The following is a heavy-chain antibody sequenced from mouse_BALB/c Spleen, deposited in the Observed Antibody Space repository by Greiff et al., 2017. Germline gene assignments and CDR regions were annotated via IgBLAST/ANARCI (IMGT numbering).Heavy chain of an antibody. J-gene: IGHJ1*01. CDR3: ARGDYRYDAGYWYFDV. CDR1: GYSITSDYA. Sequence: EVQLQESGPGLVKPSQSLSLTCTVTGYSITSDYAWNWIRQFPGNKLEWMGYISYSGSTSYNPSLKSRISITRDTSKNQFFLQLNSVTTEDTATYYCARGDYRYDAGYWYFDVWGAGTTVTVAS. CDR2: ISYSGST. D-gene: IGHD2-14*01. V-gene: IGHV3-2*02.